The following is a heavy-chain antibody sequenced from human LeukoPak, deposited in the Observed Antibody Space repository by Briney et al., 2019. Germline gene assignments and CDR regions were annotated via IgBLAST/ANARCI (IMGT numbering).Heavy chain of an antibody. CDR2: MNPNSGNT. CDR3: ARGRNTIFGVVIIDYYYYMDV. Sequence: ASVKVSCKASGYTFTSYDINWVRQATGQGLERMGWMNPNSGNTGYAQKFQGRVTMTRNTSISTAYMELSSLRSEDTAVYYCARGRNTIFGVVIIDYYYYMDVWGKGTTVTVSS. J-gene: IGHJ6*03. D-gene: IGHD3-3*01. CDR1: GYTFTSYD. V-gene: IGHV1-8*01.